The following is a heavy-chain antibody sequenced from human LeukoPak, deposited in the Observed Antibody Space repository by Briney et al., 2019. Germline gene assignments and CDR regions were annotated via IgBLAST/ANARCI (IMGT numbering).Heavy chain of an antibody. D-gene: IGHD2-21*02. CDR2: ITSDGRSA. V-gene: IGHV3-74*01. J-gene: IGHJ5*02. Sequence: GGSLRLSFAASGFTFSDSWMHWVRQTPGKGLVWVSRITSDGRSAAYADSVKGRFTISRDNAKNTLYLQMSSLRAEDTAVYYCARGPETADYWFDPWGQGTLVTVSS. CDR1: GFTFSDSW. CDR3: ARGPETADYWFDP.